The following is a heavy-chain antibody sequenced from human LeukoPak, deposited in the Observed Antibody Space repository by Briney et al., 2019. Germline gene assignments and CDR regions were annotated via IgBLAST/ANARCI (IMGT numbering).Heavy chain of an antibody. CDR1: GGSISSYY. CDR3: ARSVCGVHFDY. J-gene: IGHJ4*02. V-gene: IGHV4-59*01. CDR2: IYYNGST. Sequence: SETLSLTCTASGGSISSYYWSWIRQPPGKGLEWIGYIYYNGSTNYNPSLKRRVTISVDTSKNQFSLKLSSVTAADTAVYYCARSVCGVHFDYWGQGTLVTVSS. D-gene: IGHD1-26*01.